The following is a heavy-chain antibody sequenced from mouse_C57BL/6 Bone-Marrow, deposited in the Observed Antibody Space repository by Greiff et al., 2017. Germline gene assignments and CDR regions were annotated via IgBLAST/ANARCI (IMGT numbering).Heavy chain of an antibody. V-gene: IGHV1-59*01. CDR2: IAPSDSYT. CDR1: GYTFTSYW. D-gene: IGHD1-1*01. Sequence: VQLQQPGAELVRPGTSVKLSCKASGYTFTSYWMHWVKQRPGQGLAWIGVIAPSDSYTTYNQNFKGKATLTVYTSSSADYMQLSSLTSEDSAVYYCARGTTVVDRFAYWGHGTLVTVSA. J-gene: IGHJ3*01. CDR3: ARGTTVVDRFAY.